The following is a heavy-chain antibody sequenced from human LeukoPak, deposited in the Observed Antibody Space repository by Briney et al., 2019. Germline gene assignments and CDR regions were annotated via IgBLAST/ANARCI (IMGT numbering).Heavy chain of an antibody. CDR1: GVHNNSSSYD. CDR3: ARGNDNFAY. J-gene: IGHJ4*02. CDR2: IHYSGST. D-gene: IGHD1-1*01. V-gene: IGHV4-39*07. Sequence: SETLSLTCTVSGVHNNSSSYDWGWLRQPPGKGLEWNGTIHYSGSTYHNPSLKSRVTISVYTSQNQFSLKLRYVTAPDTAVHSCARGNDNFAYWGQGSLVTASS.